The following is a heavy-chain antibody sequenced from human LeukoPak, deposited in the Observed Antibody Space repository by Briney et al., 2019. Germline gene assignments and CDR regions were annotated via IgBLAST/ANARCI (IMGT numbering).Heavy chain of an antibody. J-gene: IGHJ4*02. CDR1: GFPFSKFW. CDR2: MNQDGSEI. V-gene: IGHV3-7*03. D-gene: IGHD4-23*01. Sequence: GGSLRLSCEASGFPFSKFWMSWVRQAPGKGLEWVANMNQDGSEINYVDSVKGRFTIPRDNAKGSVYLQMNGLRAGDTAVYFCVRDRGYSTFDYWGQGTLVTVSS. CDR3: VRDRGYSTFDY.